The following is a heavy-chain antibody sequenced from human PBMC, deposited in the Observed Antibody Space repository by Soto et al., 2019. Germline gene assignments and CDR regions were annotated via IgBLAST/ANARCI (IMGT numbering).Heavy chain of an antibody. V-gene: IGHV3-23*01. J-gene: IGHJ4*01. CDR3: AKDMHPNYYYDTSGSVACFDN. CDR2: ILGSDYST. CDR1: GFTLSNYG. Sequence: HPGGSLRLSCAASGFTLSNYGMSWVRQAPGKGLEWGSGILGSDYSTYYADDVKGRFIISRDNSKNTLFLYMNSLRAAETAVYFFAKDMHPNYYYDTSGSVACFDNWGLGTLVTVSS. D-gene: IGHD3-22*01.